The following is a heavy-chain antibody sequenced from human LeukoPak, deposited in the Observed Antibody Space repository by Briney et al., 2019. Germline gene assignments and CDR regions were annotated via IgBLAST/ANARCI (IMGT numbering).Heavy chain of an antibody. CDR2: IYHSGGT. Sequence: SETLSLTCTVSGYSISSGYFWAWIRQPPGKGLEWIGSIYHSGGTFYNPSLKSRITISVDTSKNQFSLKLSSVTAADTAVYYCARVNYGSGSWYMDVWGKGTTVTVSS. CDR3: ARVNYGSGSWYMDV. J-gene: IGHJ6*03. CDR1: GYSISSGYF. D-gene: IGHD3-10*01. V-gene: IGHV4-38-2*02.